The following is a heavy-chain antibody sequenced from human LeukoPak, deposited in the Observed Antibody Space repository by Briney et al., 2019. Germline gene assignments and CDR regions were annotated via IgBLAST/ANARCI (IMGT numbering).Heavy chain of an antibody. CDR3: AQNGQSGFSFDP. CDR2: GSDVGGT. CDR1: GASLNGHY. D-gene: IGHD2-8*01. V-gene: IGHV4-34*01. Sequence: SETLSLTCAVYGASLNGHYWSWIRRPPGKGLEWIGEGSDVGGTKYNPSLKSRVTISADTSKNQFSLKLSSVTAADTAVYYCAQNGQSGFSFDPWGQGTLVTVSS. J-gene: IGHJ5*02.